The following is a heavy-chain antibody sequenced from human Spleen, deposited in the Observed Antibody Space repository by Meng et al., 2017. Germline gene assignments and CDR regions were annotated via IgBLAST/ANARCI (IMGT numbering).Heavy chain of an antibody. CDR3: ARGFLAGDAFDV. Sequence: SETLSLTCTVSGGSIRSRNHYWGWIRQPPGKGPEWIGSIYYSGNTYYNPSLKSRVTISVDTSKNHFSLKLSSVTAADTAVYYCARGFLAGDAFDVWGQGTMVTVSS. D-gene: IGHD3-3*01. CDR2: IYYSGNT. V-gene: IGHV4-39*07. CDR1: GGSIRSRNHY. J-gene: IGHJ3*01.